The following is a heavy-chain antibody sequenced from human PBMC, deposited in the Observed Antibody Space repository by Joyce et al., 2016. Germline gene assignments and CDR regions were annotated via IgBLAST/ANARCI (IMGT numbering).Heavy chain of an antibody. D-gene: IGHD1-14*01. V-gene: IGHV3-30*04. Sequence: QVKLVESGGGVVQPGRSLRLSCAASCFTFSGHSMHWVRQAPGKGLDWVAIISYDGKNTYYGDSMKGRFTISRDNSKNTVYLQVDSLRTEDTAVYYCARDGPKTTWDPGYYFDFWGQGTLVTVSS. J-gene: IGHJ4*02. CDR3: ARDGPKTTWDPGYYFDF. CDR1: CFTFSGHS. CDR2: ISYDGKNT.